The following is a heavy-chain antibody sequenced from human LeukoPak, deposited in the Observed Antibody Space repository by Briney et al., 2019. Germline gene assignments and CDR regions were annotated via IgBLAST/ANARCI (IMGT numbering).Heavy chain of an antibody. CDR1: GFTFSSYS. V-gene: IGHV3-21*01. CDR3: ARGVVVVVAAPELYNWFDP. CDR2: XXXXSSYI. Sequence: GGSLRLSCVASGFTFSSYSMNWVRQAPGKGLXXXXXXXXXSSYIYYADSVKGRFTISRDNAKNSLYLQMNSLRAEDTAVYYCARGVVVVVAAPELYNWFDPWGQGTLVTVSS. D-gene: IGHD2-15*01. J-gene: IGHJ5*02.